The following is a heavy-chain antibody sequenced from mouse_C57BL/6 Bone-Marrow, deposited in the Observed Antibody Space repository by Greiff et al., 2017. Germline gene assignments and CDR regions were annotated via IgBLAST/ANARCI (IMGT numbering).Heavy chain of an antibody. Sequence: VKVVESGAELARPGASVKLSCKASGYTFTSYGLSWVKQRTGQGLEWIGEIYPRSGNTYYNEKFKGKATLTADKSSSTAYMELRSLTSEDSAVYFCARSRWLPYAYWGQGTLVTVSA. CDR3: ARSRWLPYAY. CDR1: GYTFTSYG. CDR2: IYPRSGNT. J-gene: IGHJ3*01. V-gene: IGHV1-81*01. D-gene: IGHD2-2*01.